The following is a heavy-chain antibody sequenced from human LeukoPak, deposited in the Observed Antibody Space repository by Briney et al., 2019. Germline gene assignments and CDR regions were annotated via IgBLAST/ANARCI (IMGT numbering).Heavy chain of an antibody. CDR1: GGSISSGGYS. D-gene: IGHD3-9*01. J-gene: IGHJ5*02. CDR2: IYHGGST. Sequence: PSETLSLTCAVSGGSISSGGYSWSWIRQPPGKGLEWIGYIYHGGSTYYNPSLKSRVTISVDRSKNQFSLKLSSVTAADTAVYYCARGRYYDILTGYYKGYWFDPWGQGTLVTVSS. V-gene: IGHV4-30-2*01. CDR3: ARGRYYDILTGYYKGYWFDP.